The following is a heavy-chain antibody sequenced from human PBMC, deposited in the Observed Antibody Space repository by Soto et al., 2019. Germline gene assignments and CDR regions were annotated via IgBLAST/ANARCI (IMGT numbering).Heavy chain of an antibody. D-gene: IGHD1-26*01. Sequence: GGSLRLSCAVSGFTFSSFGMNWVRQAPGKGLEWVSSISGSGGNTHYADSVKGRFTISRDNSKSTLYLQMNSLRAEDTAVYYCAKEDVGGYYYSGLWGQGTLVTVSS. CDR1: GFTFSSFG. CDR3: AKEDVGGYYYSGL. CDR2: ISGSGGNT. J-gene: IGHJ4*02. V-gene: IGHV3-23*01.